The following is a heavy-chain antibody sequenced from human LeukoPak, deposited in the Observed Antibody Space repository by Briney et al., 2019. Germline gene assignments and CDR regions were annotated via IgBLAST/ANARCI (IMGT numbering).Heavy chain of an antibody. Sequence: GGALGLLCGASGFPFSSYWMRWVRPAPGKGLEVVANIKQDGSEKYYVDSVKGRFTISRDNAKNSLYLQMNSLRAEDTAVYYCAKPTHFNWFDPWGQGTLVTVSS. D-gene: IGHD3-3*02. J-gene: IGHJ5*02. CDR1: GFPFSSYW. V-gene: IGHV3-7*01. CDR2: IKQDGSEK. CDR3: AKPTHFNWFDP.